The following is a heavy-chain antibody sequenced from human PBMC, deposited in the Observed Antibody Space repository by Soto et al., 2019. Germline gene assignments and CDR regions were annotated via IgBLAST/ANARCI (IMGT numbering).Heavy chain of an antibody. Sequence: SVKVSCEASGVTFSSYAISWVRQAPGQGLEWMGGIIPIFGTANYAQKFQGRVTITADESTSTAYMELSSLRSEDTAVYYCAAPICSSTSCYSAGDAFDIWGQGTMVTVS. CDR3: AAPICSSTSCYSAGDAFDI. CDR1: GVTFSSYA. D-gene: IGHD2-2*02. J-gene: IGHJ3*02. CDR2: IIPIFGTA. V-gene: IGHV1-69*13.